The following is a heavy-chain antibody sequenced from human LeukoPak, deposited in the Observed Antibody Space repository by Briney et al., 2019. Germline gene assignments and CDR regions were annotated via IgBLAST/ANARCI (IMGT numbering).Heavy chain of an antibody. D-gene: IGHD2/OR15-2a*01. V-gene: IGHV4-39*01. CDR2: IYYSGST. J-gene: IGHJ2*01. Sequence: WGTLSLTCTVSGGSITTSSYYWGWIRQPPGMGLEWIGIIYYSGSTYYNPSLKGLVTISVDTSKNQFSLKLSSVTAADTAVYYCARAFRARYFDLWGRGTLVTVSS. CDR1: GGSITTSSYY. CDR3: ARAFRARYFDL.